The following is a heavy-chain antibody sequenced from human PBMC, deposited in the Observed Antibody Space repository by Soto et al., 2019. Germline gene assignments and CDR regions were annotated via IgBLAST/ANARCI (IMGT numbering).Heavy chain of an antibody. J-gene: IGHJ5*02. D-gene: IGHD6-13*01. V-gene: IGHV1-69*08. CDR2: IIPILGIA. CDR3: ARDRGPTSSSWYSGVWFDP. CDR1: GGTFSSYT. Sequence: QVQLVQSGAEVKKPGSSVKVSCKASGGTFSSYTISWVRQAPGQGLEWMGRIIPILGIANYAQKFQGRVTITADKSTSTAYMELSSLRSEDTAVYYCARDRGPTSSSWYSGVWFDPWGQGTLVTVSS.